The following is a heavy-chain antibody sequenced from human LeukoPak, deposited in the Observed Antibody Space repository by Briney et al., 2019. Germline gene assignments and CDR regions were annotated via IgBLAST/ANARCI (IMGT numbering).Heavy chain of an antibody. J-gene: IGHJ4*02. V-gene: IGHV4-59*08. Sequence: ETLSLTCTVSGGSISSYYWSWIRQPPGKGLEWIGYIYYSGSTNYNPSLKSRVTISVDTSKNQFSLKLSSVTAADTAVYYCASRSSSGYSYGYREDYWGQGTLVTVSS. CDR3: ASRSSSGYSYGYREDY. D-gene: IGHD5-18*01. CDR2: IYYSGST. CDR1: GGSISSYY.